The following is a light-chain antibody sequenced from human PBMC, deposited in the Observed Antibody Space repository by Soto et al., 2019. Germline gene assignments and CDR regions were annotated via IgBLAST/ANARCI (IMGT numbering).Light chain of an antibody. J-gene: IGKJ1*01. CDR1: QSVSSSY. CDR2: GAS. CDR3: QHFGNSLWT. Sequence: EIVLTQSPGTLSLSPGERATLSCRASQSVSSSYLAWYQQKPGQAPRLLIYGASSRATGIPDRFSGSGSGTDFTLTISGLEPEDFEVYYCQHFGNSLWTFGQGTKVDIK. V-gene: IGKV3-20*01.